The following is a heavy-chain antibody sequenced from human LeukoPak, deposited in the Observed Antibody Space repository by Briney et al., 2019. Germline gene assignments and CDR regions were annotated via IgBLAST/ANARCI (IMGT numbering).Heavy chain of an antibody. Sequence: SETLSLTCTVTGASITSNGYFWSWIRQPPGKGLEWIGNIYYNGDTYYKPSLKSRVTISVDTSKRQFSLRLNSVTAADTSVYYCARRHIIVAGPDYFDYWGLGTLATVSS. J-gene: IGHJ4*02. CDR2: IYYNGDT. CDR3: ARRHIIVAGPDYFDY. CDR1: GASITSNGYF. D-gene: IGHD5-12*01. V-gene: IGHV4-39*01.